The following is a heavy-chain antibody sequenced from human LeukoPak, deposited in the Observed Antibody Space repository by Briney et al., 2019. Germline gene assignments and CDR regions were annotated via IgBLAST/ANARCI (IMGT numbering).Heavy chain of an antibody. D-gene: IGHD3-22*01. CDR2: IYYSGST. CDR1: GGSISSYY. Sequence: SETLSLTCTVSGGSISSYYWSWIRQPPGKGLEWIGYIYYSGSTNYNPSLKSRVTISVDTSKNQFSLKLSSVTAADTAVYYCARVAPLYYYDSSGDETNWFDPWGQGTLVTVSS. CDR3: ARVAPLYYYDSSGDETNWFDP. V-gene: IGHV4-59*01. J-gene: IGHJ5*02.